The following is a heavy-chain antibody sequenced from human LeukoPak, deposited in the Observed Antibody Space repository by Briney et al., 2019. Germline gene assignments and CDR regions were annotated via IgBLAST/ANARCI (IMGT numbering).Heavy chain of an antibody. Sequence: SETLSLTCTVSGGSISSYYWSWIRQPPGKGLEWIGYIYYSGSTNYNPSLKSRVTISVDTSKNQFSLKLSSVTAADTAVYYCAREGRAAAQGSFDYWGRGTLVTVSS. D-gene: IGHD6-13*01. V-gene: IGHV4-59*01. J-gene: IGHJ4*02. CDR1: GGSISSYY. CDR2: IYYSGST. CDR3: AREGRAAAQGSFDY.